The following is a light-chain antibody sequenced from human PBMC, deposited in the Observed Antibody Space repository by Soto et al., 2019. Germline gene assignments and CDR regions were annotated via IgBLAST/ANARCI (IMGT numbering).Light chain of an antibody. CDR1: QSLTSSY. V-gene: IGKV3-20*01. CDR3: QQYRMSPNT. CDR2: GAS. Sequence: EIVLTQSPGTLSLSPGETATLSFRASQSLTSSYLAWYQQRPGRAPSLLIYGASTRATSIPDRFSGSGSGTDFSLTIRGLKPEDFAVYYCQQYRMSPNTFGQGTRLEIK. J-gene: IGKJ5*01.